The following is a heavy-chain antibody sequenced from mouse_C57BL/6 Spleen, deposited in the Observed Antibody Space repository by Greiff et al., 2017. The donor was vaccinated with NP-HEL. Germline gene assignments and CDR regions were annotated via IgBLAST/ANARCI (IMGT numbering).Heavy chain of an antibody. J-gene: IGHJ4*01. D-gene: IGHD2-2*01. CDR2: IRNKANNHAT. CDR1: GFTFSDAW. CDR3: TRPLLWLRRGDYYAMDY. Sequence: EVMLVESGGGLVQPGGSMKPSCAASGFTFSDAWMDWVRQSPEKGLEWVAEIRNKANNHATYYAESVKGRFTISRDDSKSSVYLQMNSLRAEDTGIYYCTRPLLWLRRGDYYAMDYWGQGTSVTVSS. V-gene: IGHV6-6*01.